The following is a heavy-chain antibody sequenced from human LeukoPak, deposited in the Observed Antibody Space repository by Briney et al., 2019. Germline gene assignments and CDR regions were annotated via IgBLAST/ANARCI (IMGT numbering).Heavy chain of an antibody. CDR3: AREYYGVIFSHYLDV. CDR2: ISHDGSNN. J-gene: IGHJ6*04. CDR1: GFTFSNYG. Sequence: GRSLRLSCAASGFTFSNYGMHWVRQAPGKGLEWVVVISHDGSNNNYADSVRGRFTISRDNANNSLYLQLSSLRVEDTAVYYCAREYYGVIFSHYLDVWGKGTTVTVSS. V-gene: IGHV3-30*03. D-gene: IGHD3-9*01.